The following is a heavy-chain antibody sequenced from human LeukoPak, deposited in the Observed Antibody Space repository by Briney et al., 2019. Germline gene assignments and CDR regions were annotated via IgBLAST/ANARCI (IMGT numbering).Heavy chain of an antibody. CDR1: GFSFRGFA. CDR2: GSGTGGGT. D-gene: IGHD4-17*01. CDR3: AKILRPVTSFPQFYFFGMDV. Sequence: GSLRLSCAASGFSFRGFAMTWVRQAPGEGVEWGSTGSGTGGGTYYSDTVKGRFTMSRDNSENTLDPQMNSLRVEDTAVYYCAKILRPVTSFPQFYFFGMDVWGKGATVTVSS. J-gene: IGHJ6*04. V-gene: IGHV3-23*01.